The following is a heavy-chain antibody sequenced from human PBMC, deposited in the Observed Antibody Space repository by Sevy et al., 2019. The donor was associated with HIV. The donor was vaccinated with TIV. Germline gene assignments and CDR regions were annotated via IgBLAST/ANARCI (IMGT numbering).Heavy chain of an antibody. CDR2: ISDDGSKK. CDR3: ARGRVTSHYLDY. D-gene: IGHD2-21*02. Sequence: GGSRRLSCADSGFTFIDYAMHWVRQAPGKGLEWVAVISDDGSKKYYADSVNGRFTISRDNSKNTLYLQMNSLRADDTAVYYWARGRVTSHYLDYWGQGTLVTVSS. CDR1: GFTFIDYA. V-gene: IGHV3-30*04. J-gene: IGHJ4*02.